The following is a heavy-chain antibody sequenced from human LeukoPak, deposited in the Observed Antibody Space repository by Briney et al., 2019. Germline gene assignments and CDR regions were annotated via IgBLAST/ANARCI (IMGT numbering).Heavy chain of an antibody. Sequence: PSETLSLTCTVSGGSISSGGYYWSWIRQHPGKGLEWIGYIYYSGSTYYNPSLKRRVTISVDTSKNQFSLKLSSVTAADTAVYYCASYIAALHYFDYWGQGTLVTVSS. V-gene: IGHV4-31*03. CDR2: IYYSGST. CDR1: GGSISSGGYY. J-gene: IGHJ4*02. CDR3: ASYIAALHYFDY. D-gene: IGHD6-6*01.